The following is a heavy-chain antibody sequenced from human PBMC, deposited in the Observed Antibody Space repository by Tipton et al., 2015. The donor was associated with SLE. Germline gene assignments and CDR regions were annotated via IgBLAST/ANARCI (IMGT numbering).Heavy chain of an antibody. D-gene: IGHD6-19*01. Sequence: LRLSCAVYGGSFSGYYWSWIRQPPGKGLEWIGEINHSGSTNYNPSLKSRVTISVDTSKNQFSLKLSSVTAADTAVYYCARVGSGWYRDFQRWGQGPLVTVSS. CDR1: GGSFSGYY. V-gene: IGHV4-34*01. J-gene: IGHJ1*01. CDR2: INHSGST. CDR3: ARVGSGWYRDFQR.